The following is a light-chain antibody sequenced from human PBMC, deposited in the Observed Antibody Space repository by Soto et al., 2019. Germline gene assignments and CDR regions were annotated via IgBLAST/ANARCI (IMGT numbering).Light chain of an antibody. CDR3: QQYDNLPPYT. CDR2: DAS. V-gene: IGKV1-33*01. Sequence: DIQMTQSPSSLSASVGDRVTITCQASRDISVYLNWYQQKPGKPPKLLLYDASKLQTGVPSRFSGSGSETHFTFTISSLQPEDVATYYCQQYDNLPPYTFGLGTKLEIK. CDR1: RDISVY. J-gene: IGKJ2*01.